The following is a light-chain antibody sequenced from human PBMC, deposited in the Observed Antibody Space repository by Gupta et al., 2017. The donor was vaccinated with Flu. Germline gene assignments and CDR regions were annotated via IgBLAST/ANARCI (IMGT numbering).Light chain of an antibody. CDR3: CSYAGRVI. CDR1: NSDIGTYNL. V-gene: IGLV2-23*01. CDR2: DGN. Sequence: QSALTQPASVSGSPGQSITIPCTEINSDIGTYNLVSWYQQHPGKAPKLMIYDGNKRPSGVSSRFSGSKSGNTASLTISGLKSEDEADYYCCSYAGRVIFGGGTKLTVL. J-gene: IGLJ2*01.